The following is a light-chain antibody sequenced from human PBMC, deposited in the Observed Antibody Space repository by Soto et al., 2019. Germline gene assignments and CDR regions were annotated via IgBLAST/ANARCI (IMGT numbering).Light chain of an antibody. J-gene: IGLJ1*01. CDR2: EVR. CDR3: SSYRSSTTFV. CDR1: SSDVGAYNY. Sequence: QSVLTQPASVSGSPGQSITISCTGTSSDVGAYNYVSWYQQYPGKAPKVIIFEVRKRPSGVSNRFSGSKSGDTASLTISGLRAEDEADYYCSSYRSSTTFVFGTGTKATV. V-gene: IGLV2-14*01.